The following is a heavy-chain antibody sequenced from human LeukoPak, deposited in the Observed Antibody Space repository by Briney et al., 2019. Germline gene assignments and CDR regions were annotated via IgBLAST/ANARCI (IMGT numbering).Heavy chain of an antibody. CDR3: GRGLAD. Sequence: GGSLRLSCAVSGFTFSDHYMDWVRQAPGKGLEWVGRTRNKTKSYSTEYAASVKGRFTISRDDSKNSLYLQMNSLKTENTAVYYCGRGLADWGQGTLVTVSS. J-gene: IGHJ4*02. CDR1: GFTFSDHY. CDR2: TRNKTKSYST. V-gene: IGHV3-72*01.